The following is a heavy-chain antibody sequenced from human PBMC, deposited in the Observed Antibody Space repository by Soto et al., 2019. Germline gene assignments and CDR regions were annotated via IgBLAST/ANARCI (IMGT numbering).Heavy chain of an antibody. V-gene: IGHV4-34*01. CDR3: ARGAYGSGSYSDY. Sequence: QVQLQQWGAGLLKPSETLSLTCAVYGGSFSGYYWSWIRQPPGKGLEWIGEINHSGSTNYNPSLKSRVTISVDTSKNQFSLKLSSVTAADTVVYYCARGAYGSGSYSDYWGQGTLVTVSS. J-gene: IGHJ4*02. CDR2: INHSGST. D-gene: IGHD3-10*01. CDR1: GGSFSGYY.